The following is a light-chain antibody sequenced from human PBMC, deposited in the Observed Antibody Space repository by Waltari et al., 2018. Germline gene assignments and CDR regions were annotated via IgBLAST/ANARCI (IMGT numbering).Light chain of an antibody. V-gene: IGKV4-1*01. CDR2: WAS. J-gene: IGKJ1*01. CDR3: QQYRSTLWT. CDR1: QSVLFSTNNKNY. Sequence: DIVMTQSPDSLAVSLGERATINCKSSQSVLFSTNNKNYLAWYQQETGQPPKLLFYWASTRESGVPDRFSGSGSGTDFTLTISSLQAEDVAVYYCQQYRSTLWTFGQGTRVEIK.